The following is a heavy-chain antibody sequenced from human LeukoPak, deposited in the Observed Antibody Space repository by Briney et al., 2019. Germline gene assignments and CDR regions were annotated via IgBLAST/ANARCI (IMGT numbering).Heavy chain of an antibody. Sequence: PGGSLRLSCAASGLTFSSYAMNWVRQAPGKGLEWVSGISGNGGSTYYADSVKGRFTISRDNSKNTLYLQMNSLRAEDTAVYYCAKGDTGATKPAFDIWGQGTMVTVSS. CDR1: GLTFSSYA. CDR2: ISGNGGST. V-gene: IGHV3-23*01. J-gene: IGHJ3*02. D-gene: IGHD5-12*01. CDR3: AKGDTGATKPAFDI.